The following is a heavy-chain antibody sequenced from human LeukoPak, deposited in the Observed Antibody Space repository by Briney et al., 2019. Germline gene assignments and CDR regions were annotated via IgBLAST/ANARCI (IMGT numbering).Heavy chain of an antibody. D-gene: IGHD2-21*02. CDR3: AKDGPADCGGDCYSPDY. CDR1: GYNFSDYY. Sequence: ASVKVSCKASGYNFSDYYIHWVRQAPGQGLDWMGWINPNSGATNYSQKFQGRITMTKDTSISTAYMVLSRLRSDDTAMYYCAKDGPADCGGDCYSPDYWGQGSLVTVSS. J-gene: IGHJ4*02. CDR2: INPNSGAT. V-gene: IGHV1-2*02.